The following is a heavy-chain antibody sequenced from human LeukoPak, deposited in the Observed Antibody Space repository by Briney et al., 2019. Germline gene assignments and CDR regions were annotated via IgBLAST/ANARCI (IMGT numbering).Heavy chain of an antibody. J-gene: IGHJ4*02. CDR2: IYYSGST. CDR3: ARLSSSSNFDY. Sequence: SETLSLTCTVSGGSISSSXYXWGWIRQPPGKGXEWIGSIYYSGSTYYNPSLKSRVTISVDTSKNQFSLKLSSVTAADTAVYYCARLSSSSNFDYWGQGTLVTVSS. CDR1: GGSISSSXYX. D-gene: IGHD6-6*01. V-gene: IGHV4-39*01.